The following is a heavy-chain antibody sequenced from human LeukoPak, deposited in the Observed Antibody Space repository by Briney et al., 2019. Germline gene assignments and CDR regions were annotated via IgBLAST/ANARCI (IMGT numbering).Heavy chain of an antibody. CDR1: GGSISSYY. CDR2: IYYSGST. Sequence: SETLSLTCTVSGGSISSYYWSWIRQPPGKGLEWIGYIYYSGSTNYNPSLKSRVTISVDTSKNQFSLKLSSVTAADTAVYYCARDRDYGAGAFDIWGQGTMVTVSS. V-gene: IGHV4-59*01. D-gene: IGHD4-17*01. CDR3: ARDRDYGAGAFDI. J-gene: IGHJ3*02.